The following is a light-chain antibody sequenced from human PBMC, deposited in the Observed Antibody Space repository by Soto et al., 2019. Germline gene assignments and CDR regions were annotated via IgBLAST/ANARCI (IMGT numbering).Light chain of an antibody. V-gene: IGLV2-14*01. Sequence: QSALTQPASVSGSPGQSITISCTGTSSDVGGYNYVSWYQQHPGKAPKLMIYDVSNRPSGVSNRFSGSKSGNTASLTISGIQAEDEADYYGSSYTSSSTLVFGTGTKVTVL. CDR2: DVS. CDR3: SSYTSSSTLV. CDR1: SSDVGGYNY. J-gene: IGLJ1*01.